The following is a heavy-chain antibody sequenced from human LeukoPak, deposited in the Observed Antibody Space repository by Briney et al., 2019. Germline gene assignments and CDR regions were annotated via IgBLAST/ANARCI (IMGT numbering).Heavy chain of an antibody. Sequence: SETLSLTCAVYGGSFSGYYWSWIRQPPGKGLEWIGYIYYSGSTNYNPSLKSRVTISGDTSKNQFSLKLSSVTAADTAVYYCARRGRKRDGYNYDFDYWGQGTLVTVSS. CDR2: IYYSGST. J-gene: IGHJ4*02. CDR1: GGSFSGYY. D-gene: IGHD5-12*01. V-gene: IGHV4-59*08. CDR3: ARRGRKRDGYNYDFDY.